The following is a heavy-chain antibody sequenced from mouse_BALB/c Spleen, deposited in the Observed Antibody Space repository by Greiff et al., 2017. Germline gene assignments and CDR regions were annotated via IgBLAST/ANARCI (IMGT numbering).Heavy chain of an antibody. Sequence: EVNVVESGGGLVQPGGSLRLSCATSGFTFTDYYMSWVRQPPGKALEWLGFIRNKANGYTTEYSASVKGRFTISRDNSQSILYLQMNTLRAEDSATYYCARDKEAYYGNYFDYWGQGTTLTVSS. V-gene: IGHV7-3*02. CDR1: GFTFTDYY. J-gene: IGHJ2*01. D-gene: IGHD2-10*01. CDR2: IRNKANGYTT. CDR3: ARDKEAYYGNYFDY.